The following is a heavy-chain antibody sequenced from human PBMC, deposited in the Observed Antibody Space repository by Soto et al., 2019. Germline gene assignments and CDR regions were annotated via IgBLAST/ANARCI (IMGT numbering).Heavy chain of an antibody. CDR2: IFYLGSS. V-gene: IGHV4-39*01. J-gene: IGHJ5*02. Sequence: SETLSLTCTVSGDSIISSDFYWGWVRQPPGKGLEWIGSIFYLGSSYYNPPLKSRVTMSVDTSKNQFSLRLRSVTAADTALYFCARHSLAIRKNNWFDPWGQGIRVTVSS. CDR1: GDSIISSDFY. D-gene: IGHD3-3*02. CDR3: ARHSLAIRKNNWFDP.